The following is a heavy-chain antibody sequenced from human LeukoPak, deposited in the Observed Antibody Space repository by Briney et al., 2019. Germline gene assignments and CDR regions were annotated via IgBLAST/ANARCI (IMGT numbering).Heavy chain of an antibody. V-gene: IGHV1-18*01. CDR3: ARDLIGRVHDYYDSSGLGIYFDY. D-gene: IGHD3-22*01. CDR1: GYTFTSYG. J-gene: IGHJ4*02. Sequence: EASVKVSCKASGYTFTSYGISWVRQAPGQGLEWMGWISAYNGNTNYAQKLQGRVTMTTDTSTSTAYMELRSLRSDDTAVYYCARDLIGRVHDYYDSSGLGIYFDYWGQGTLVTVSS. CDR2: ISAYNGNT.